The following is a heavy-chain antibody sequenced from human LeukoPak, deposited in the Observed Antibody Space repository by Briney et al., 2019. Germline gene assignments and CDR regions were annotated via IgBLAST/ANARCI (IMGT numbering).Heavy chain of an antibody. CDR1: GFVFNLYA. V-gene: IGHV3-23*01. CDR2: INASGGNT. Sequence: GGSLTLSCAAWGFVFNLYAMTWVRQAPGKGLLWVSNINASGGNTYYADSVRGRFTISRDNSKDTLYLQLNSLTAEDTAIYYCAKPIRGGLAVSADWCDPWGQGTLVTVSS. D-gene: IGHD6-19*01. J-gene: IGHJ5*02. CDR3: AKPIRGGLAVSADWCDP.